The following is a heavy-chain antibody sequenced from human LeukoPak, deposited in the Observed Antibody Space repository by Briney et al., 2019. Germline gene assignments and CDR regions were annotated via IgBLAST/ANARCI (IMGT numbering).Heavy chain of an antibody. CDR2: ISSSSSYI. CDR3: AKDMKAAWYYDY. CDR1: GFTFSSYS. V-gene: IGHV3-21*04. Sequence: PGGSLRLSCAASGFTFSSYSMNWVRQAPGKGLEWVSSISSSSSYIYYADSVKGRFTISRDNSKNTLYLQMNSLRDEDTAVYYCAKDMKAAWYYDYWGQGTLVTVSS. D-gene: IGHD2-15*01. J-gene: IGHJ4*02.